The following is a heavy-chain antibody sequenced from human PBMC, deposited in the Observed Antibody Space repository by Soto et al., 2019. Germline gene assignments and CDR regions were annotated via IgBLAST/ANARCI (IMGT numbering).Heavy chain of an antibody. CDR3: ARDYGSFTYYFYGMDV. J-gene: IGHJ6*02. CDR2: ISYDGNKK. CDR1: GFTFSSYT. V-gene: IGHV3-30-3*01. Sequence: GGSLRLSCAASGFTFSSYTMHWVRQAPGKGLECVAIISYDGNKKYYADSVKGRFTISRDNSKNTLFLQMNRLRTEDTAVYYCARDYGSFTYYFYGMDVWGQGTTVTVSS. D-gene: IGHD3-10*01.